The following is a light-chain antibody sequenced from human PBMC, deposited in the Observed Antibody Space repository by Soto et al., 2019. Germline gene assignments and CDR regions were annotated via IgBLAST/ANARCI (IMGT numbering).Light chain of an antibody. CDR1: QSVRSN. Sequence: EIVVSLSPVTLSASQGERATLSCRASQSVRSNLAWYQQKPGQAPRLIISGASTRATGTPARFSGSGSGTDFTLTISSLQPEDFAVYYCQQDYNLPFTFGQGTRLEIK. CDR3: QQDYNLPFT. J-gene: IGKJ5*01. V-gene: IGKV3D-15*01. CDR2: GAS.